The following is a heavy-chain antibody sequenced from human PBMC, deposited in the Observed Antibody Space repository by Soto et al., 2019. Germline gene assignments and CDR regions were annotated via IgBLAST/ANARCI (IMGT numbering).Heavy chain of an antibody. CDR3: ARDNGYSNGYGFDI. D-gene: IGHD5-18*01. Sequence: EVQLVESGGGLVKPGGSLRLSCAASGFTFSSYSMNWVRQAPGKGLEWVSFISISSTSIYYADSVKGRFTISRDNAKNSLYLQMNSLRAEDTAVYYCARDNGYSNGYGFDIWGQGTMVTVSS. CDR2: ISISSTSI. CDR1: GFTFSSYS. J-gene: IGHJ3*02. V-gene: IGHV3-21*01.